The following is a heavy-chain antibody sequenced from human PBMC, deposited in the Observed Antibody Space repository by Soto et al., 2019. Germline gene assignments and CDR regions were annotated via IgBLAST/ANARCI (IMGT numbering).Heavy chain of an antibody. CDR2: VSATETA. CDR1: GGSIISFY. Sequence: PSETLSLTCTVSGGSIISFYWSWIRQSAGKGLEWIGRVSATETASYNPSLKSRVTMSADMSSNQFSLNLKSVTAADSAFYFCARESPGALERSRAFDIWGQGTVVTVSS. D-gene: IGHD1-1*01. CDR3: ARESPGALERSRAFDI. V-gene: IGHV4-4*07. J-gene: IGHJ3*02.